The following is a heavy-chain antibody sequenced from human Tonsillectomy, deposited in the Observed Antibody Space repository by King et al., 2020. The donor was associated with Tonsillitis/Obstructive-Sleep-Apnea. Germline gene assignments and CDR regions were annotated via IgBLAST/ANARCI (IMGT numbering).Heavy chain of an antibody. J-gene: IGHJ4*02. CDR1: GGSISSSSYY. CDR2: IYYSGST. V-gene: IGHV4-39*01. CDR3: ARSYVDIVATIPPVDY. Sequence: QLQESGPGLVKPSETLSLPCTVLGGSISSSSYYWGWIRQPPGKGREWIGSIYYSGSTNYNPSLKSRVTISVNTPKNQFSLKLSSVTAADPAVYYCARSYVDIVATIPPVDYWGQGTLVTVSS. D-gene: IGHD5-12*01.